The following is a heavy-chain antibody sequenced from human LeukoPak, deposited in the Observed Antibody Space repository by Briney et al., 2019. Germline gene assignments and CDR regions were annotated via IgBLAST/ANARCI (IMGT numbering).Heavy chain of an antibody. D-gene: IGHD6-13*01. CDR1: GYTFTSYG. CDR2: ISAYNGNT. J-gene: IGHJ4*02. V-gene: IGHV1-18*01. Sequence: GASVKVSCKASGYTFTSYGISWVRQAPGQGLEWMGWISAYNGNTNYAQKLQGRVTMTTDASTSTAYMELRSLRSDDTAVYYCARVWIAAAGTHFDYWGQGTLVTVSS. CDR3: ARVWIAAAGTHFDY.